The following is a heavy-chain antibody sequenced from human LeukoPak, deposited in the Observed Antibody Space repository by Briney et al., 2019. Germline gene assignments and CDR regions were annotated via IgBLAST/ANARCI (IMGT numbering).Heavy chain of an antibody. J-gene: IGHJ3*02. V-gene: IGHV3-23*01. Sequence: PGGSLRLSCAASGFTFSSYAMVWVRQAPGKGLDGVSAISGSGGSTYYADSVKGRFTISRDNSKNTVYLQMNSLRAEDTAVYYCAKSGYSSGWSDAFDIWGQGTMVTVSS. CDR1: GFTFSSYA. CDR3: AKSGYSSGWSDAFDI. CDR2: ISGSGGST. D-gene: IGHD6-19*01.